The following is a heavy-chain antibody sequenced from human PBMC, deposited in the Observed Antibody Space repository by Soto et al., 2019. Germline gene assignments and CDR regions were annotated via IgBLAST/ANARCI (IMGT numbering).Heavy chain of an antibody. J-gene: IGHJ4*02. Sequence: APVKVSCKASGYTFTSYAMHWVRQAPGQRLEWMGWINAGNGNTKYSQKFQGRVTITRDTSASTAYMELSSLRSEDTAVYYCARGSIVAYIAPFDYWGQGTLVTVSS. CDR1: GYTFTSYA. D-gene: IGHD1-26*01. CDR2: INAGNGNT. V-gene: IGHV1-3*01. CDR3: ARGSIVAYIAPFDY.